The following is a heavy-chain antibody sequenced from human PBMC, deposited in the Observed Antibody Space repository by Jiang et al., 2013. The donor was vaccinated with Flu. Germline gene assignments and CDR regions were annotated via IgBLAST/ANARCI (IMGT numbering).Heavy chain of an antibody. D-gene: IGHD6-19*01. J-gene: IGHJ4*02. Sequence: QTLSLTCAIVRDSVSSNSAAWNWIRHVPSRGLECVGRTYYRSKWYNDYAVSVKSRITINPDTSKNQFSLQLNSVTPEDTAVYYCARDREYSSGWPRSVEYYFDYWGQGTLVTVSS. CDR2: TYYRSKWYN. CDR3: ARDREYSSGWPRSVEYYFDY. V-gene: IGHV6-1*01. CDR1: RDSVSSNSAA.